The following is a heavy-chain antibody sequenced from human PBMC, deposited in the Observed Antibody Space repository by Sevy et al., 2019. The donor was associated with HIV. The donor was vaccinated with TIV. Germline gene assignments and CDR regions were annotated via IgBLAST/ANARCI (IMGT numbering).Heavy chain of an antibody. CDR2: ISSSSNTI. CDR1: GFTFITYN. D-gene: IGHD5-12*01. CDR3: ARNGGYADYGMDV. Sequence: GGSLRLSCTASGFTFITYNMNWVRQAPGKGLEWISYISSSSNTIYYADSVKGRLTSSRDNVKNSLYLQMNSLRAEDTAVYYCARNGGYADYGMDVWGQGTTVTVSS. J-gene: IGHJ6*02. V-gene: IGHV3-48*01.